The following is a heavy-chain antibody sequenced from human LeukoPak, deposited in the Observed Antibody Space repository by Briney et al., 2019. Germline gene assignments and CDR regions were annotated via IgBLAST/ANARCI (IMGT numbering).Heavy chain of an antibody. CDR2: MNPNSGNT. D-gene: IGHD6-25*01. J-gene: IGHJ6*02. V-gene: IGHV1-8*01. Sequence: WASVKVSCTSSGYTFTSYDINWVRLAPGQGLEWMGWMNPNSGNTGYAQKFQGRVTMTRNTSISTAYMELSSLRSEDTAVYYCARDIPAYYYGMDVWGQGTTVTVSS. CDR1: GYTFTSYD. CDR3: ARDIPAYYYGMDV.